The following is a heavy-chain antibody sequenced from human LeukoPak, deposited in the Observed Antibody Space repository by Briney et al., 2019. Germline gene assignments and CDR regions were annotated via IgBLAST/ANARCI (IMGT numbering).Heavy chain of an antibody. D-gene: IGHD3-3*01. V-gene: IGHV4-61*01. Sequence: SETLSLTCTVSGGSISSGSYYWSWIRQPPGKGLEWIGYIYNSGTSNYNPSLKSRVTISVDTSKNQFSLRLSSVTAADTAVYYCARGAISDPYYYYYMDVWGKGTTVTVSS. CDR1: GGSISSGSYY. CDR3: ARGAISDPYYYYYMDV. J-gene: IGHJ6*03. CDR2: IYNSGTS.